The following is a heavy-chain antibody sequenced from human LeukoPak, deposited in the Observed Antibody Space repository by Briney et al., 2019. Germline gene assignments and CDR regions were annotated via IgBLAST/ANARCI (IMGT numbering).Heavy chain of an antibody. CDR3: ARDKRTGRLELDY. D-gene: IGHD1-7*01. Sequence: PGGSLRLSCAASGFTFSSYWMSWVRPAPGKGLEWVANIKQDGSEAYYVDSVKGRFTISRDNAKNSLYLQMKRLRAEDTAVYYCARDKRTGRLELDYWGQGTLVTVSS. J-gene: IGHJ4*02. V-gene: IGHV3-7*04. CDR2: IKQDGSEA. CDR1: GFTFSSYW.